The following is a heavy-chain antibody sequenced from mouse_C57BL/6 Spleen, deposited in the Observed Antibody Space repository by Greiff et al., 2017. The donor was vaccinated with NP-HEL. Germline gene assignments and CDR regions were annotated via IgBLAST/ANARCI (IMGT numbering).Heavy chain of an antibody. CDR1: GYTFTSYW. V-gene: IGHV1-59*01. Sequence: QVQLQQSGAELVRPGTSVKLSCKASGYTFTSYWMHWVKQRPGQGLEWIGVIDPSDSYTNYNQKFTGKATLTVDTSSSTAYMQLSSLTSEDSAVYYGARRGVITTVVALHYYAMDYWGQGTSVTVSS. J-gene: IGHJ4*01. D-gene: IGHD1-1*01. CDR3: ARRGVITTVVALHYYAMDY. CDR2: IDPSDSYT.